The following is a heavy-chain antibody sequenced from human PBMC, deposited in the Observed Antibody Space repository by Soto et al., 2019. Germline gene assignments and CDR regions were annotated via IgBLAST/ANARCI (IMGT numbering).Heavy chain of an antibody. Sequence: QVQLVQSGAEVKKPGSSVKVSCKASGGTFSSYAISWVRQAPGQGLEWMGGIIPIFGTANYAQEFQGRVTLTADESTSTAYMELSSLRSEDTAVYYCAVPSTGGLDGSGYYFGSWGQGTLVIVSS. CDR2: IIPIFGTA. CDR1: GGTFSSYA. CDR3: AVPSTGGLDGSGYYFGS. J-gene: IGHJ4*02. V-gene: IGHV1-69*12. D-gene: IGHD3-22*01.